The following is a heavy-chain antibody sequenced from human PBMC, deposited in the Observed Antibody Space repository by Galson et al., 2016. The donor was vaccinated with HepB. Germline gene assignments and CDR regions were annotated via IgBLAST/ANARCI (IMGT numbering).Heavy chain of an antibody. J-gene: IGHJ4*02. CDR2: VSYSGKFI. CDR1: GLSVNSLN. V-gene: IGHV3-48*03. D-gene: IGHD2-21*01. Sequence: SLRLSCAVSGLSVNSLNMNWVRQAPGKGLEWVSYVSYSGKFIWYADSVKGRFTISRDNAKNSLNLQMNSLRDDDTAVYYCASDQAWAYDNWGQGTLVTVSS. CDR3: ASDQAWAYDN.